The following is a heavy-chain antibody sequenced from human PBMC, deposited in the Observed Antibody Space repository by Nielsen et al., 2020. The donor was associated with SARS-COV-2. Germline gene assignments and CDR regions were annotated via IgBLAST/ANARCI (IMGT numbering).Heavy chain of an antibody. D-gene: IGHD1-20*01. CDR2: INPSGGST. V-gene: IGHV1-46*01. Sequence: ASVKVSCKASGYTFTSYYMHWVRQAPGQGLEWMGIINPSGGSTRYAQKFQGRVTMTRDTSTSTVYMELSSLRSEDTAVYYCARDRSKRLRYNWNYEYYGMDVWGQGTTVTVSS. CDR3: ARDRSKRLRYNWNYEYYGMDV. CDR1: GYTFTSYY. J-gene: IGHJ6*02.